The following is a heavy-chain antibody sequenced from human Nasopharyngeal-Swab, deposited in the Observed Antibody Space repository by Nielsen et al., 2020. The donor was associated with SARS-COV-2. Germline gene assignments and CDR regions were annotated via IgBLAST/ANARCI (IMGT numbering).Heavy chain of an antibody. Sequence: GGSLRLSCTTSGFTFGDYAMSWVRQAPGKGLEWIGFIRSKPYGGTTKYAASVKGRFTISRDDSKSIAYLQINSLKTEDTAVYYCCRDGPNILLWFGELPNDYFDNWGQGTLVTVSS. V-gene: IGHV3-49*04. D-gene: IGHD3-10*01. J-gene: IGHJ4*02. CDR2: IRSKPYGGTT. CDR3: CRDGPNILLWFGELPNDYFDN. CDR1: GFTFGDYA.